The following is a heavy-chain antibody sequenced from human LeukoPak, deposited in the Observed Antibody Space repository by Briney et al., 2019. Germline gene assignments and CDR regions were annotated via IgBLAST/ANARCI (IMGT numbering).Heavy chain of an antibody. J-gene: IGHJ4*02. D-gene: IGHD6-19*01. CDR3: ARNPHSSGWYPLDY. CDR2: ISYDGSNK. Sequence: PGRSVRLSCAASGFTFSSYGMHWVRQAPGKGLEWVAVISYDGSNKYYADSVKGRFTISRDNSKNTLYLQMNSLRDDDTAVYYCARNPHSSGWYPLDYWGQGTLVTVSS. CDR1: GFTFSSYG. V-gene: IGHV3-30*03.